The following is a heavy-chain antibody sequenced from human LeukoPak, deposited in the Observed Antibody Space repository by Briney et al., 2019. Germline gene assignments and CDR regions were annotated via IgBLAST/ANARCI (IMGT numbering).Heavy chain of an antibody. J-gene: IGHJ4*02. V-gene: IGHV3-43*02. CDR1: GFTFADYA. D-gene: IGHD2-15*01. CDR3: AKDKALGYCSAGSCLYLDY. CDR2: ISGDGGNT. Sequence: GGSLRLSCAASGFTFADYAIHWGRQAPGQGLEWVSLISGDGGNTYYADSVKGRFTLSRDNSKNSLYLQMNSLRSEDTAFYYCAKDKALGYCSAGSCLYLDYWGQGTLVTVSS.